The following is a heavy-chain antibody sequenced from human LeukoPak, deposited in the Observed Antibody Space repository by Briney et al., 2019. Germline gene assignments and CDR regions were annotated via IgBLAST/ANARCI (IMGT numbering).Heavy chain of an antibody. V-gene: IGHV3-7*01. CDR3: ARNYVLTGYLDYFDY. J-gene: IGHJ4*02. D-gene: IGHD3-9*01. CDR1: GFTFSSYW. CDR2: IKQDASEK. Sequence: GGSLRLSCAASGFTFSSYWMSWVRQAPGKGLEWVANIKQDASEKYYVDSVKGRFTISRDNAKNSLYLQMNSLRAEDTAVYYCARNYVLTGYLDYFDYWGQGTLVTVSS.